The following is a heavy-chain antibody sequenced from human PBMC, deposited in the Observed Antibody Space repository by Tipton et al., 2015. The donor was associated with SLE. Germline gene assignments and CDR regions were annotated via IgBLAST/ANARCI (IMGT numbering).Heavy chain of an antibody. CDR3: VRDTRDWFLSES. Sequence: TLSLTCSVSSYSIYNGFYWGWIRQSPGKGLEWIGSIYYSGSTFYSPSLKSRVTTSIDTSKDQLSLRLSSVTAADTAVYYCVRDTRDWFLSESWGQGALVTVSS. CDR2: IYYSGST. D-gene: IGHD3-9*01. J-gene: IGHJ4*02. CDR1: SYSIYNGFY. V-gene: IGHV4-38-2*02.